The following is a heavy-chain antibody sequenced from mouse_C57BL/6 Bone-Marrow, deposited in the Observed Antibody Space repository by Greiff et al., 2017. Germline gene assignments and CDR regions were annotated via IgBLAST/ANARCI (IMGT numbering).Heavy chain of an antibody. J-gene: IGHJ3*01. CDR3: TLLLRSWFAD. D-gene: IGHD1-1*01. V-gene: IGHV14-1*01. CDR1: GFNIKDYY. CDR2: IDPEDGDT. Sequence: VQLKESGAELVRPGASVKLSCTASGFNIKDYYMHWVKQRPEQGLEWIGRIDPEDGDTEYAPKFQGKDTMTADTSSNTAYLQLSSLTSEDTAVYYCTLLLRSWFADWGQGTLVTVSA.